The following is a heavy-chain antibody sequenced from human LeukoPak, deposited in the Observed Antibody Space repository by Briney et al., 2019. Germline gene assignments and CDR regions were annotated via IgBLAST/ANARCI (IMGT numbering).Heavy chain of an antibody. J-gene: IGHJ6*03. CDR2: IYTSGST. D-gene: IGHD1-14*01. CDR1: GGSISSGSYY. V-gene: IGHV4-61*02. Sequence: TSQTLSLTCTVSGGSISSGSYYWSWIRQPAGKGLEWIGRIYTSGSTNYNPSLKSRVTISVDTSKNQFSLKLSSVTAADTAVYYCARDYHPGAGYYYYMDVWGKGTTVTVSS. CDR3: ARDYHPGAGYYYYMDV.